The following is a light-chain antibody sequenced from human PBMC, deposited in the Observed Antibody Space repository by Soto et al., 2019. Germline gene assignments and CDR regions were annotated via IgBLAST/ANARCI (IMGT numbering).Light chain of an antibody. CDR3: CSYAGSSTLYV. J-gene: IGLJ1*01. Sequence: QSVLTQPASVSGSPGQSITISCTGTSSDIGTYNLVSWYQQHPGKAPKLMIYEVNKRPSGVSDRFSGSKSGNTASLTISGLQAEDEADYYCCSYAGSSTLYVFGTGTEVNVL. V-gene: IGLV2-23*02. CDR1: SSDIGTYNL. CDR2: EVN.